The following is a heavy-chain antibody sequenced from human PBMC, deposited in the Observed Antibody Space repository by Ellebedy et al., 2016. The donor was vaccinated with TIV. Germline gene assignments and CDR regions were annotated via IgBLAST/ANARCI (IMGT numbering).Heavy chain of an antibody. J-gene: IGHJ4*02. D-gene: IGHD5-12*01. CDR2: VYPEDSDT. CDR1: GYSFSHYW. CDR3: ARHSTPYSGYDTDFDF. V-gene: IGHV5-51*01. Sequence: GESLKISCQGSGYSFSHYWIGWVRQMPGKGLEWIGIVYPEDSDTRYSPSFQGQVTISAANYISTAYLQWSSLKASDTATYYCARHSTPYSGYDTDFDFWGQGTLVTVSS.